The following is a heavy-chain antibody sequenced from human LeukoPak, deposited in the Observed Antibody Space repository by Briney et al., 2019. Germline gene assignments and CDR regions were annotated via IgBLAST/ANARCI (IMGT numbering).Heavy chain of an antibody. CDR2: IIPIFGIA. D-gene: IGHD3-22*01. V-gene: IGHV1-69*04. CDR3: ARGFSYYYDSSGYYPLGMDV. CDR1: GGTFSSYA. Sequence: GSSVKVSCKASGGTFSSYAISWVRQAPGQGLEWMGRIIPIFGIANYAQKFQGRVTITADKSTSTAYMELSSLRSEDTAVYYCARGFSYYYDSSGYYPLGMDVWGQGTTVTVSS. J-gene: IGHJ6*02.